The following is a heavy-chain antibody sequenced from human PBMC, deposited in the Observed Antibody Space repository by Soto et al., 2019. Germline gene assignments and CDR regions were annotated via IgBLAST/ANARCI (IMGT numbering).Heavy chain of an antibody. V-gene: IGHV4-59*08. CDR1: GGSISSYY. D-gene: IGHD3-3*01. CDR3: ARLGSIFGVATGWFDP. Sequence: QVQLQESGPGLVKPSETLSLTCIVSGGSISSYYWSWIRQPPGKGLEWIGYIYYSGSTNYNPSLKSRVSISVDTSKNQFSLKLSSVTAADTAVYYCARLGSIFGVATGWFDPWGQGTLVTVSS. CDR2: IYYSGST. J-gene: IGHJ5*02.